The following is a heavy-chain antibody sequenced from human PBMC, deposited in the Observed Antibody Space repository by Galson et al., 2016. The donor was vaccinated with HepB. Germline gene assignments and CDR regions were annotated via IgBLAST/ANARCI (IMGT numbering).Heavy chain of an antibody. CDR3: ARVVVVATFRWGKKKEEYYFDY. J-gene: IGHJ4*02. Sequence: TLSLTCAVSGGSISSGDNSWSWIRQPPGKGLEWIGYIHHSGRTYYNPSLKSRVTIPVDRSKNQFSLNLSSVTAADTAVYYCARVVVVATFRWGKKKEEYYFDYWGQGTLVTVSS. CDR2: IHHSGRT. D-gene: IGHD2-15*01. CDR1: GGSISSGDNS. V-gene: IGHV4-30-2*01.